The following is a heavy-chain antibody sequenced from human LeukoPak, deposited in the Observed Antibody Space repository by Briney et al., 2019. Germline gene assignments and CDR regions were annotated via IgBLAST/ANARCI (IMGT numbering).Heavy chain of an antibody. V-gene: IGHV3-23*01. CDR1: GFTFSSYA. J-gene: IGHJ2*01. Sequence: GGSLSLSCAASGFTFSSYAMSWVRQAPGKGLEWVSAISGSGGSTYYADSVKGRFTISRDNSKNTLYLQMNSLRAEDTAVYYCAKAVRSLIVVVTAIDWYFDLWGRGTLVTVSS. D-gene: IGHD2-21*02. CDR3: AKAVRSLIVVVTAIDWYFDL. CDR2: ISGSGGST.